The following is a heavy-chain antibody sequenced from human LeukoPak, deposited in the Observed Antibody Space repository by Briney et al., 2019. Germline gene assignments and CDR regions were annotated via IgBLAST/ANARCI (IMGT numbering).Heavy chain of an antibody. CDR3: ARDPPYGDYFDY. D-gene: IGHD4-17*01. V-gene: IGHV3-64*01. CDR2: ISSNGGST. Sequence: GGSLRLSCAASGFTFSSYAMHWVRQAPGKGLEYVSAISSNGGSTYYANSVKGRFTISRDNSKNTLYLQMNSLRAEDTAVYYCARDPPYGDYFDYWGQGTLVTVSP. J-gene: IGHJ4*02. CDR1: GFTFSSYA.